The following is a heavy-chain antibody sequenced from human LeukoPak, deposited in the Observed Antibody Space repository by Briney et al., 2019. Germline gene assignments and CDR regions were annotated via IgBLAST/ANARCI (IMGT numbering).Heavy chain of an antibody. CDR1: GFTFSSYE. D-gene: IGHD3-10*01. Sequence: PGGSLRLSCAASGFTFSSYEMNWVRQAPGKGLEWVSYISSSGSTIYHADSVKGRFTISRDNAKSSLYLQMNSLRAEDTAVYYCAREAGWVGGFDYWGQGTLVTVSS. CDR3: AREAGWVGGFDY. J-gene: IGHJ4*02. V-gene: IGHV3-48*03. CDR2: ISSSGSTI.